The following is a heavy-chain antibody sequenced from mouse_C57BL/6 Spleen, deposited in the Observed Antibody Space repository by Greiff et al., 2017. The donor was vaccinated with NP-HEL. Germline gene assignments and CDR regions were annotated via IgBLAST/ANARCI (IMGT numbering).Heavy chain of an antibody. V-gene: IGHV1-82*01. J-gene: IGHJ4*01. Sequence: QVQLQQSGPELVKPGASVKISCKASGYAFSSSWMNWVKQRPGKGLEWIGRIYPGDGDTNYSGKFKGKATLTADKSSSTAYMQLSSLTSEDSAVYFCARDSYEGYAMDYWGQGTSVTVSS. CDR3: ARDSYEGYAMDY. D-gene: IGHD2-3*01. CDR1: GYAFSSSW. CDR2: IYPGDGDT.